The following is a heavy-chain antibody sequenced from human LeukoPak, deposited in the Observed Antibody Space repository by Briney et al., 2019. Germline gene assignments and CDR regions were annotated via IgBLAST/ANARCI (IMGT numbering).Heavy chain of an antibody. CDR3: ARDHRAAGTYYYYYYGMDV. J-gene: IGHJ6*02. V-gene: IGHV1-18*01. D-gene: IGHD6-13*01. Sequence: ASVKVSCKASGYTFTSYGISWVRQAPGQGLEWMGWISAYNGNTNYAQKLQGRVTMTTDTSTSTAYMELRSLRSDDTAVYYCARDHRAAGTYYYYYYGMDVWGQGTTVTVSS. CDR1: GYTFTSYG. CDR2: ISAYNGNT.